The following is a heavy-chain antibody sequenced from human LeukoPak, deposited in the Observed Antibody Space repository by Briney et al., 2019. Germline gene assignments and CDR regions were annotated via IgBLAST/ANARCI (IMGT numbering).Heavy chain of an antibody. D-gene: IGHD3-22*01. CDR3: ARDHYYDSSGCYLDY. V-gene: IGHV1-69*05. CDR1: GGTFSSYA. Sequence: SVKVSCKASGGTFSSYAIRWVRQAPGQGLEWMGRIIPIFGTANYAQKFQGRVTITTDESTSTAYMELSSLRSEDTAVYYCARDHYYDSSGCYLDYWGQGTLVTVSS. CDR2: IIPIFGTA. J-gene: IGHJ4*02.